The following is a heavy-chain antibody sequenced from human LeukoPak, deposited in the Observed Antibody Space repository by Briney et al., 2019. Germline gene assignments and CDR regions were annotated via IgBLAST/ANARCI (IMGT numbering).Heavy chain of an antibody. CDR1: GYTFTSYG. CDR3: ARGSSSSTYYYYYGMDV. CDR2: ISAYNGNT. D-gene: IGHD6-13*01. Sequence: ASVKVSCKASGYTFTSYGISWVRQAPGQGLEWMGWISAYNGNTSYAQKLQGRVTMTTDTSTSTAYMELRSLRSDDTAVYYCARGSSSSTYYYYYGMDVWGQGTTVTVSS. J-gene: IGHJ6*02. V-gene: IGHV1-18*01.